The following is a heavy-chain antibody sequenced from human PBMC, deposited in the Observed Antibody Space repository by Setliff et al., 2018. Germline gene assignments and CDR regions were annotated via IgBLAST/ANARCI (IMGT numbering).Heavy chain of an antibody. D-gene: IGHD3-9*01. CDR2: INFNGGTT. Sequence: LRLSCAASGFTFSNSAMHWVRQAPGKGLEYVSAINFNGGTTYYADSVKGRFTISRDNAKNSLYLQMNSLRAEDTAIYYCARDRPRYLDWEMDVWGKGTAVTVSS. CDR3: ARDRPRYLDWEMDV. J-gene: IGHJ6*04. CDR1: GFTFSNSA. V-gene: IGHV3-64*02.